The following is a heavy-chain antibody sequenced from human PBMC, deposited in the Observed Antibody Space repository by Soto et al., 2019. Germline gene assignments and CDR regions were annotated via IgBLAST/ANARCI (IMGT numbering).Heavy chain of an antibody. CDR3: VRDVFGFGDSGD. Sequence: QVQLVQSGTEVKNPGASVKIYCKASGYTFINNWLHWMRQAPGQGLEWMGVINPREGTTFYAQRSQDRIFMTRDASTSTVHMTLISLRADETAVYYCVRDVFGFGDSGDWGQGTLVTVSS. D-gene: IGHD4-17*01. CDR1: GYTFINNW. J-gene: IGHJ4*02. CDR2: INPREGTT. V-gene: IGHV1-46*01.